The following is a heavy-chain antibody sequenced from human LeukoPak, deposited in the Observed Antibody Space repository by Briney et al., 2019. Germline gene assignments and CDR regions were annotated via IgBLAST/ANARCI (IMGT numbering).Heavy chain of an antibody. Sequence: GGSLRLSCAASGFTFSSYAMHWVRQAPGKGLEYVSAIGSNGGSTYYANSVKGRSTISRDNSKNTLYLQMGSLRAEDMAVYYCARGPSSGYYYGWFDPWGQGTLVTVSS. CDR1: GFTFSSYA. CDR2: IGSNGGST. D-gene: IGHD3-22*01. J-gene: IGHJ5*02. CDR3: ARGPSSGYYYGWFDP. V-gene: IGHV3-64*01.